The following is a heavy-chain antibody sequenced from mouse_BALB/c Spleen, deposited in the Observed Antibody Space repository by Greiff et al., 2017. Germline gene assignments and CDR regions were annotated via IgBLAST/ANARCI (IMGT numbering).Heavy chain of an antibody. Sequence: EVKLQESGPGLVKPSQSLSLTCSVTGYSITSGYYWNWIRQFPGNKLEWMGYISYDGSNNYNPSLKNRISITRDSSKNQFFLKLNSVTTEDTATYYCASPITTVASYAMDYWGQGTSVTVSS. CDR3: ASPITTVASYAMDY. CDR2: ISYDGSN. D-gene: IGHD1-1*01. CDR1: GYSITSGYY. J-gene: IGHJ4*01. V-gene: IGHV3-6*02.